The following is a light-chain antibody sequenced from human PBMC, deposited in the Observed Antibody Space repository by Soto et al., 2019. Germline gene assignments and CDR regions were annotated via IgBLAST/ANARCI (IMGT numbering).Light chain of an antibody. CDR1: ESLVDSDGNTY. J-gene: IGKJ1*01. CDR3: MQGTHWPWT. CDR2: RVS. V-gene: IGKV2-30*01. Sequence: DVVMTQSPLSLPVTLGQPASISCRSSESLVDSDGNTYLHWFQQRPGQSPRRLIYRVSNRDSGVPDRFSGGRSGTDFTLKISRVEAEDVGVYYCMQGTHWPWTFGQGTKVEIK.